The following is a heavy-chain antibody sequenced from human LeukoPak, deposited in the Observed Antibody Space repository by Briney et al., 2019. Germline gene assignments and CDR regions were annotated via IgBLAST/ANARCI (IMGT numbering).Heavy chain of an antibody. D-gene: IGHD6-19*01. Sequence: GGSLRLSCAAAGVPFSSFSMNLVRQIPGKGLEWVSSISGISDCKFYADSVKGRFTVSRDNVKNSLYLEMHSLTVEDTGVYFCARDRGSGWYGDLGYWGQGTLVTVSS. CDR3: ARDRGSGWYGDLGY. CDR2: ISGISDCK. V-gene: IGHV3-21*06. J-gene: IGHJ4*02. CDR1: GVPFSSFS.